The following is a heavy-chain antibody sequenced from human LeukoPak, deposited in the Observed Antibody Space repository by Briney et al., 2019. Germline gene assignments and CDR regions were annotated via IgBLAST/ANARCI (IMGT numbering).Heavy chain of an antibody. V-gene: IGHV3-30*02. CDR3: AKGRGEYDSSGYNKGEGYYFDY. CDR2: IRYVGSNK. Sequence: GGCLRLSCAASGFSLSSYGMHWVRQSPGKGLGWVAFIRYVGSNKYYTDSVKGRFTTSRDNSKNTLYLQMNSLRAEDTAVYYCAKGRGEYDSSGYNKGEGYYFDYWGQGTLVTVSS. CDR1: GFSLSSYG. D-gene: IGHD3-22*01. J-gene: IGHJ4*02.